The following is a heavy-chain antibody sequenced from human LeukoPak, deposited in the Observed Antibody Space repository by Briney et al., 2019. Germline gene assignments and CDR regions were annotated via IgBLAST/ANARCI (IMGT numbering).Heavy chain of an antibody. Sequence: GGSLRLSCAASGFTVSSNYMSWVRQAPGKGLEWVSYISSSSSTIYYADSVKGRFTISRDNAKNSLYLQMNSLRAEDTAVYYCARGGYSGYEPLYFWGQGTLVTVSS. CDR3: ARGGYSGYEPLYF. CDR2: ISSSSSTI. V-gene: IGHV3-48*04. D-gene: IGHD5-12*01. CDR1: GFTVSSNY. J-gene: IGHJ4*02.